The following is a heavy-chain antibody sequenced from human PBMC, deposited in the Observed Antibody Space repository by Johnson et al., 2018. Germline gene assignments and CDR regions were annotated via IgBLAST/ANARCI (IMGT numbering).Heavy chain of an antibody. CDR3: GKGGPGKDSGRSSGIAFDI. CDR1: GFTFSDYW. Sequence: VQLQESGGALVQPGGSLRLSCAASGFTFSDYWMHWVRQAPGKGLVWVSRISHDVSSTSYADSVKGRFTISRDNAKNTVDLQMNGLRAEDTAVYYWGKGGPGKDSGRSSGIAFDIWGHGTMFTVSS. V-gene: IGHV3-74*01. CDR2: ISHDVSST. J-gene: IGHJ3*02. D-gene: IGHD6-6*01.